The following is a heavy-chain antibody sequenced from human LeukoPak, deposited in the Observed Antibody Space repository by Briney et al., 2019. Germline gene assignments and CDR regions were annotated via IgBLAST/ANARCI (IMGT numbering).Heavy chain of an antibody. CDR3: ASPRGDDSGGYYTWYFHH. V-gene: IGHV4-59*08. CDR1: GGSLSSYY. J-gene: IGHJ1*01. Sequence: SETLSLTCTVSGGSLSSYYWSWIRQTPGQGLEWIASIYHTGSTSENPSLKGRVTISVDTSKKQFSLKLNSVTAADTAVYYCASPRGDDSGGYYTWYFHHWGQGILVTVSS. CDR2: IYHTGST. D-gene: IGHD3-22*01.